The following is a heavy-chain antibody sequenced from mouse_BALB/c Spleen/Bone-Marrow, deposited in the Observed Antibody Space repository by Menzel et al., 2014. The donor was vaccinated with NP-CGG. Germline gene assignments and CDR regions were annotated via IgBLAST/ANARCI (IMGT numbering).Heavy chain of an antibody. CDR2: IYPYNGGT. J-gene: IGHJ2*01. CDR1: GYTFTDYN. CDR3: ARKDYDSFFDY. V-gene: IGHV1S29*02. D-gene: IGHD2-4*01. Sequence: EVLLVESGPELVKPGASVKISCKASGYTFTDYNMHWVKQSLGKGLEWIGNIYPYNGGTGYNQKSKTKATLTVDNSTSTAYMELRSLTSEDSAVYYCARKDYDSFFDYWGQGTTLTVSS.